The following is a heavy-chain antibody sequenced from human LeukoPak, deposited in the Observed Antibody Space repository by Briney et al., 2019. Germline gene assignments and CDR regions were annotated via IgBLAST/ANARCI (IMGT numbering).Heavy chain of an antibody. CDR1: GFRFSTYW. D-gene: IGHD1-26*01. Sequence: PGGSLRLSCAASGFRFSTYWMSWVRQAPGKGLEWVANIKQDGSEKYYVDSVKGRFTISRNNAKNSLYLQMNSLRAEDTAVYYCAREMSGSASDYWGQGTLVTVSS. V-gene: IGHV3-7*01. CDR2: IKQDGSEK. CDR3: AREMSGSASDY. J-gene: IGHJ4*02.